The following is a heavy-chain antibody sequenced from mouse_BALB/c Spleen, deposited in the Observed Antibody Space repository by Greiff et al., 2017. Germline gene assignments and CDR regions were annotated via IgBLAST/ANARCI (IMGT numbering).Heavy chain of an antibody. J-gene: IGHJ1*01. CDR2: IHPNSGNT. CDR1: GYTFTSSW. CDR3: ARFYYYGSRYFDV. V-gene: IGHV1S130*01. Sequence: QVQLQQSGSVLVRPGASVKLSCKASGYTFTSSWMHWAKQRPGQGLEWIGEIHPNSGNTNYNEKFKGKATLTVDTSSSTAYVDLSSLTSEDSAVYYCARFYYYGSRYFDVWGAGTTVTVSS. D-gene: IGHD1-1*01.